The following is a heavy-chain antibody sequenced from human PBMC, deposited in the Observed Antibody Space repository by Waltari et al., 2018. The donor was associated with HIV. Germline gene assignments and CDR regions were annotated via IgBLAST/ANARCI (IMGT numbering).Heavy chain of an antibody. CDR2: ISSDGQTQ. CDR3: ARAARQSLIQF. V-gene: IGHV3-30*07. Sequence: VESGGGWFSRGGPWRCPGQAPGSNFGIIVFLGVARGQGLEWVALISSDGQTQYYTESVQGRFIVSRDTSGNTVYLQMNGLDPEDAAIYFCARAARQSLIQFWGQGALVVVSS. J-gene: IGHJ4*02. CDR1: GSNFGIIV. D-gene: IGHD2-21*01.